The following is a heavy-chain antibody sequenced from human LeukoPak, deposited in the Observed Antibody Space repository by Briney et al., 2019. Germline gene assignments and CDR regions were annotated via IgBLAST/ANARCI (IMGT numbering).Heavy chain of an antibody. V-gene: IGHV3-66*02. CDR1: GFTVSSNY. D-gene: IGHD3-9*01. CDR3: ARDPFDRSSGY. Sequence: GGSLRLSCAASGFTVSSNYMSWVRQAPGKGLEWVSVIYSGGSTYYADSVKGRFTISRDNSKNTLYLQMNSLRAEDTAVYYCARDPFDRSSGYWGQGTLVTVFS. CDR2: IYSGGST. J-gene: IGHJ4*02.